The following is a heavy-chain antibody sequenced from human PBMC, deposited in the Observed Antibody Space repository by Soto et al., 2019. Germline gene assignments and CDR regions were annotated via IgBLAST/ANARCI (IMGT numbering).Heavy chain of an antibody. Sequence: GGSLRLSCAASGFTFSDYAMTWVRQDQGKGLESVSGIYGNSAGIHYEDSVGGRFTISRDNSKNTLYLQMNSLRAEDTAVYYCANDVRSGDGFWLRGRWGQETRVAVAS. CDR2: IYGNSAGI. D-gene: IGHD4-17*01. CDR3: ANDVRSGDGFWLRGR. J-gene: IGHJ1*01. CDR1: GFTFSDYA. V-gene: IGHV3-23*01.